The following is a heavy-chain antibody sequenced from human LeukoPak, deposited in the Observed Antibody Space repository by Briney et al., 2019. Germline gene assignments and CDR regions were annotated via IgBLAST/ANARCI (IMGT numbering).Heavy chain of an antibody. D-gene: IGHD6-19*01. J-gene: IGHJ4*02. Sequence: SETLSLTCTVSGGSISSYYWSWIRQPPEKGLEWIGYIYYNGTTNYNPSLKSRVTISVDTSRNQFSLKLNSVTAADTAVYYCARQCCPAVAGTFFDYWGQGTPVTVSS. CDR1: GGSISSYY. CDR2: IYYNGTT. V-gene: IGHV4-59*08. CDR3: ARQCCPAVAGTFFDY.